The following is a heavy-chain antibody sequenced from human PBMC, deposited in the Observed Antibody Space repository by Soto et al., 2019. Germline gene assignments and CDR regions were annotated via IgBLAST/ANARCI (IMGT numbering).Heavy chain of an antibody. CDR1: GYTFFTYD. D-gene: IGHD5-12*01. Sequence: ASVEVSCKASGYTFFTYDISWVRRAPGQGLEWMGWISTYSGDTKYAQKFQGRVTMTTDTSTTTAYLELRSLRSDDTAVYYCARHHGPTTSENWFDPWGQGTLVTVSS. V-gene: IGHV1-18*01. CDR2: ISTYSGDT. J-gene: IGHJ5*02. CDR3: ARHHGPTTSENWFDP.